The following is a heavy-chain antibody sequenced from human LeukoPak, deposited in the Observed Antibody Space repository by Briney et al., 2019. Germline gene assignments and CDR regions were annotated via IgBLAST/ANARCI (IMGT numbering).Heavy chain of an antibody. CDR1: GGSISSYY. J-gene: IGHJ4*02. CDR2: IYYSGST. Sequence: PSETLSLTCSVSGGSISSYYWSWIWQPPGKGLEWIGYIYYSGSTNYNPSLKSRVTISVDMSKNQFSLKLSSVTAADTAVYYCARAVTYYYDSSGYPTLDYWGQGTLVTVSS. V-gene: IGHV4-59*08. D-gene: IGHD3-22*01. CDR3: ARAVTYYYDSSGYPTLDY.